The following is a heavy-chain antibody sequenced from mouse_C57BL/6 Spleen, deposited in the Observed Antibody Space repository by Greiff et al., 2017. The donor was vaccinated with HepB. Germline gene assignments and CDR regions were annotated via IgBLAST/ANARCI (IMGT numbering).Heavy chain of an antibody. CDR3: ARSGGNLFAY. V-gene: IGHV1-82*01. D-gene: IGHD2-1*01. J-gene: IGHJ3*01. Sequence: VHLVESGPELVKPGASVKISCKASGYAFSSSWMNWVKQRPGKGLEWIGRIYPGDGDTNYNGKFKGKATLTADKSSSTAYMQLSSLTSEDSAVYFCARSGGNLFAYWGQGTLVTVSA. CDR1: GYAFSSSW. CDR2: IYPGDGDT.